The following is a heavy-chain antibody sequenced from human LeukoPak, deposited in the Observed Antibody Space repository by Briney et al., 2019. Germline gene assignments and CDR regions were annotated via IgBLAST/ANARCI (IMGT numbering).Heavy chain of an antibody. CDR2: IYTSGST. Sequence: PSETLSLTCTVSGGSISSGSYYWSWIRQPAGEGLEWIGRIYTSGSTNYNPSLKSRVTISVDTSKNQFSLKLSSVTAADTAVYYCARGTSWFDYWGQGTLVTVSS. CDR1: GGSISSGSYY. V-gene: IGHV4-61*02. J-gene: IGHJ4*02. CDR3: ARGTSWFDY.